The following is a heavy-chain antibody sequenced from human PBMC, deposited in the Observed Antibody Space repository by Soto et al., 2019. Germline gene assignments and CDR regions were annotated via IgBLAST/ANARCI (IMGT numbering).Heavy chain of an antibody. Sequence: PMSLCWAASGFTFRDHDRDWISQVQGKGLEWVGRTRNKVNGYTTEYAASVSGRFTISRDDSKNSLYLQMNSLKIEDTAVYFCAMTLVGATKEYYYHGMDVWAQGPSVT. D-gene: IGHD1-26*01. CDR2: TRNKVNGYTT. CDR1: GFTFRDHD. V-gene: IGHV3-72*01. J-gene: IGHJ6*01. CDR3: AMTLVGATKEYYYHGMDV.